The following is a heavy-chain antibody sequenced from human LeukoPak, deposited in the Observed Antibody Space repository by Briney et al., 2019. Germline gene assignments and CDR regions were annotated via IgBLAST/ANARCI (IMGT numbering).Heavy chain of an antibody. V-gene: IGHV5-51*01. CDR3: ATRDFGSDAFDI. D-gene: IGHD3-16*01. CDR1: GYSFTTFW. Sequence: GESLKISCQGSGYSFTTFWIGWVRQMPGKGLEWMGIIYPGDSDTIYSPSFQGQDTISADKSISTAYLQWSSLKASDTAMYYCATRDFGSDAFDIWGQGTMVTVSS. CDR2: IYPGDSDT. J-gene: IGHJ3*02.